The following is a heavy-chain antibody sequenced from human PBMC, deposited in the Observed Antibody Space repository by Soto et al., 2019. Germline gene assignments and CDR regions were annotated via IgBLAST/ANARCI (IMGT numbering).Heavy chain of an antibody. V-gene: IGHV4-34*01. CDR2: IRQGEGT. Sequence: QVHLQQWGAGLLKPSETLSLTCAMYGGSFSDYYGSWFRQPPGKGLEWDGEIRQGEGTKYNPPLKSRVTISVDTSKNQVSLRLTSVTGEDTAIYYCARGIDRAQVRYWGQGMLVTVSS. CDR1: GGSFSDYY. D-gene: IGHD3-22*01. J-gene: IGHJ4*02. CDR3: ARGIDRAQVRY.